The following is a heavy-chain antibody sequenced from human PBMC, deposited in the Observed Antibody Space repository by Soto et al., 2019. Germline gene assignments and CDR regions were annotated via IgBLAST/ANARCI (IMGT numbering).Heavy chain of an antibody. D-gene: IGHD6-19*01. CDR1: GGSISSYY. V-gene: IGHV4-59*08. CDR3: ARRYGWLYFDY. J-gene: IGHJ4*02. CDR2: IYYSGST. Sequence: ASETLSLTCTVSGGSISSYYWSWIRQPPGKGLEWIGYIYYSGSTYYNPSLKSRVTISVDTSKNQFSLRLISVTAADTALYYCARRYGWLYFDYWGQGSLVTVSS.